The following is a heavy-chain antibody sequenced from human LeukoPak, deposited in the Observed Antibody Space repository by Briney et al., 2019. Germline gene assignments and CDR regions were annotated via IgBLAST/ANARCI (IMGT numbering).Heavy chain of an antibody. D-gene: IGHD2/OR15-2a*01. CDR2: ISTSGRTI. Sequence: PGGSLRLSCAASGFTFSSYAMSWVRQAPGKGLEWVSYISTSGRTIYYADSVKGRLTISRDNAKNSLYLQMNSLRAEDAAVYYCARGYFLGFDYWGQGTLVTVSS. V-gene: IGHV3-48*03. CDR1: GFTFSSYA. J-gene: IGHJ4*02. CDR3: ARGYFLGFDY.